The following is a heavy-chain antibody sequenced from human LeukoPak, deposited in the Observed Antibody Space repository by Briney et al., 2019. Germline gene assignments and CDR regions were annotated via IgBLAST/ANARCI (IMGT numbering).Heavy chain of an antibody. D-gene: IGHD2-21*02. CDR2: IHHSGSP. V-gene: IGHV4-34*01. CDR3: AGADVVVTAPIDY. J-gene: IGHJ4*02. CDR1: GGSFSGYY. Sequence: SETLSLTCALYGGSFSGYYWSWIRQPPGKGLEWIGEIHHSGSPNYNPSLKSRVTISVDTSKNQFSLKLSSVTAADTAVYYCAGADVVVTAPIDYWGQGTLVTVSS.